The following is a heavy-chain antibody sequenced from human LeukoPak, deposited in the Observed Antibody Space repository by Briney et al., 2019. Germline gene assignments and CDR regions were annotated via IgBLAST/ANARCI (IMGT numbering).Heavy chain of an antibody. Sequence: ASVKVSCKASGCTFTSYGISWVRQAPGQGLEWMGWISAYNSNTNYAQKLQGRVTMTTDTSTSTAYMELRSLRSDDTAVYYCARDEWGWSTPGAFDYWGQGTLVTVSS. CDR1: GCTFTSYG. CDR2: ISAYNSNT. V-gene: IGHV1-18*01. D-gene: IGHD2-15*01. J-gene: IGHJ4*02. CDR3: ARDEWGWSTPGAFDY.